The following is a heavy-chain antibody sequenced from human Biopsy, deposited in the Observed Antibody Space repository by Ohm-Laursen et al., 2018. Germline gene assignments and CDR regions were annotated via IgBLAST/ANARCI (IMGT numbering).Heavy chain of an antibody. D-gene: IGHD2-2*02. V-gene: IGHV3-48*03. Sequence: GSLRLPCAASGFTFTFYEMNWVRQASGKGLEWVANIHYTGSPIYYADSVRGRFTISRDNGEYSLFLQMNSLRVDDTAVYYCARRIPLYGMDVWGQGTTVTVSS. J-gene: IGHJ6*02. CDR2: IHYTGSPI. CDR1: GFTFTFYE. CDR3: ARRIPLYGMDV.